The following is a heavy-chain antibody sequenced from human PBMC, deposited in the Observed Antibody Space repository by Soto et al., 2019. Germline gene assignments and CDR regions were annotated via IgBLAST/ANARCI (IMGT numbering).Heavy chain of an antibody. CDR2: IDHSGST. Sequence: PSETLCLTCAVYGGSISSGGYYWSWVRQHPAKGLEWIGYIDHSGSTHHNPSLRGRVTISVDTSKSQFSLKLSSVTAADTAVYYCARTRSSTWYYTSFGYWGQGTLGTGPS. D-gene: IGHD6-13*01. J-gene: IGHJ4*02. V-gene: IGHV4-31*11. CDR3: ARTRSSTWYYTSFGY. CDR1: GGSISSGGYY.